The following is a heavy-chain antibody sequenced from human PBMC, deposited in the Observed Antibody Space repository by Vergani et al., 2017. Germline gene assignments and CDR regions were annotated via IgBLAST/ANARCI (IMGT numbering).Heavy chain of an antibody. CDR1: GITFWKFG. V-gene: IGHV3-9*01. J-gene: IGHJ5*02. D-gene: IGHD2-15*01. CDR3: TRHWAVVAANNWFDP. CDR2: ISWNSGAV. Sequence: VQLVESGGGVVQPGRSLRLSCEASGITFWKFGMHWVRQGPGKGLEWVSGISWNSGAVDYADSVRGRFTISRDNAKNSLFLEMNSLRFEDTAVYYCTRHWAVVAANNWFDPWGQGTLVTVSS.